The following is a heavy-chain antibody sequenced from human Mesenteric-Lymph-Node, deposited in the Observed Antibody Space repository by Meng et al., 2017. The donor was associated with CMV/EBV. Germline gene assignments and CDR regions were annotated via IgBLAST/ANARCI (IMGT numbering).Heavy chain of an antibody. CDR2: IKNDGGDNEK. Sequence: GGSLRLSCAASGFTVSSNYMSWVRQAPGKGLEWVTLIKNDGGDNEKYYADSVKGRFTISGDISKNTVYLQMNSLKPEDTAVYYCAKDFKGHFTMDVWGQGTTVTVSS. CDR3: AKDFKGHFTMDV. V-gene: IGHV3-30*02. CDR1: GFTVSSNY. J-gene: IGHJ6*02.